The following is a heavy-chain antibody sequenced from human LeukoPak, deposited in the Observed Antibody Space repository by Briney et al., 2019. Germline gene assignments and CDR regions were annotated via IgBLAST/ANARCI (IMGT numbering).Heavy chain of an antibody. CDR2: ISAYNGNT. CDR3: ARDVIVVVPAAIPPDYYYYGMDV. V-gene: IGHV1-18*01. J-gene: IGHJ6*02. D-gene: IGHD2-2*01. Sequence: ASVKVSCKASGYTFTSYGISWVRQAPGQGLEWMGWISAYNGNTNYAQKLQGRVTMTPDTSTSTAYKGLRSLRSEDTAVYYCARDVIVVVPAAIPPDYYYYGMDVWGQGTTVTVSS. CDR1: GYTFTSYG.